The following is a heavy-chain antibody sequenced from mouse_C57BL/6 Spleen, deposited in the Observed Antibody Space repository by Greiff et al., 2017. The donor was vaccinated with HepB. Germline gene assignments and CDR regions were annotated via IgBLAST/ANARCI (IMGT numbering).Heavy chain of an antibody. CDR1: GYAFTNYL. V-gene: IGHV1-54*01. CDR2: INPGSGGT. D-gene: IGHD1-1*01. CDR3: ARRDYGSSSRGFAY. Sequence: QVQLKESGAELVRPGTSVKVSCKASGYAFTNYLIEWVKQRPGQGLEWIGVINPGSGGTNYNEKFKGKATLTADKSSSTAYMQLSSLTSEDSAVYFCARRDYGSSSRGFAYWGQGTLVTVSA. J-gene: IGHJ3*01.